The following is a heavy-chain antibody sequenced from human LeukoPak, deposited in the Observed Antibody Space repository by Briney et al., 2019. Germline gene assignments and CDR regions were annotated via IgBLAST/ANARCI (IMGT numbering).Heavy chain of an antibody. D-gene: IGHD3-16*02. CDR3: ASAYQRLGDLSLPDY. CDR1: GYTFTNYA. Sequence: ASVKVSCKASGYTFTNYAMNWVRRAPGQGLEWMGWIHPSTGDPKYAQGFRGRFVFSLDTSISTTYLQITSLKAEDTAVYYCASAYQRLGDLSLPDYWGQGTIVTVSS. V-gene: IGHV7-4-1*02. J-gene: IGHJ4*02. CDR2: IHPSTGDP.